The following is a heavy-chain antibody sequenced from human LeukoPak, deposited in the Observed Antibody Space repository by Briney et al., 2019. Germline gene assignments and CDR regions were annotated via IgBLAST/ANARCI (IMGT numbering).Heavy chain of an antibody. V-gene: IGHV3-30*19. D-gene: IGHD6-13*01. CDR1: GFTFSNYG. J-gene: IGHJ4*02. CDR2: ISYDGSNK. Sequence: GGSLRLSCAASGFTFSNYGMHWVRQAPGKGLEWVAVISYDGSNKYYADSVKGRFTISRDNSKNTLYLQMNSLRAEDTAVYYCARGDTIAAAGFPFDYWGQGTLVTVSS. CDR3: ARGDTIAAAGFPFDY.